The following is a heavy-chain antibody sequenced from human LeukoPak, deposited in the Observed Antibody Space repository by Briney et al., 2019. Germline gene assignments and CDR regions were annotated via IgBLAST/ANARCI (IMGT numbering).Heavy chain of an antibody. D-gene: IGHD1-26*01. CDR1: GYTFTSYS. V-gene: IGHV1-18*01. Sequence: GASVKVSCKASGYTFTSYSINWVRQAPGQGLEWMGWISAYNGNTNYAQKLQDRVTMTTDTSTNTAYMELRSLRFDDTAVYYCARDLAGIVGVTAWFDPWGQGTLVTVSS. CDR3: ARDLAGIVGVTAWFDP. CDR2: ISAYNGNT. J-gene: IGHJ5*02.